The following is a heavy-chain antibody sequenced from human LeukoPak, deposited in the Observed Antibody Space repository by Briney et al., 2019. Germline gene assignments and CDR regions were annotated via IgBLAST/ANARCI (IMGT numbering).Heavy chain of an antibody. D-gene: IGHD3-10*01. V-gene: IGHV5-51*01. CDR2: IYPGDSGT. CDR3: ARHYGSGNPWVDP. CDR1: GYSFTNYW. Sequence: GESLKISCKGSGYSFTNYWIGWVRQMPGKGLEWVGIIYPGDSGTRYSPAFQGQVTISADKSISTAYLQWNSLKASDTAMYYCARHYGSGNPWVDPWGQGTLVTVSS. J-gene: IGHJ5*02.